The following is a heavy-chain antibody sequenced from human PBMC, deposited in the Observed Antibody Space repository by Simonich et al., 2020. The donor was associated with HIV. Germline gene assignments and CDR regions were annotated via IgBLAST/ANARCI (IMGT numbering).Heavy chain of an antibody. D-gene: IGHD6-13*01. CDR1: GYSISSGYY. V-gene: IGHV4-61*01. Sequence: QVQLQESGPGLVKPSETLSLTFAVSGYSISSGYYWSWIRQPPGKGLEWIGYIYYSGSTTYTPPHKVRVTITVDTSKNQFSLRLNSGTAADTAGYYCAGGGPISSSWYRAWGQGTLVTVSS. CDR2: IYYSGST. CDR3: AGGGPISSSWYRA. J-gene: IGHJ5*02.